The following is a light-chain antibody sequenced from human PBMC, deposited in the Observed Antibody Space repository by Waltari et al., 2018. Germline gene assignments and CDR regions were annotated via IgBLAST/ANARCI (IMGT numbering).Light chain of an antibody. J-gene: IGLJ3*02. CDR3: SSYAGSNLWV. CDR2: DVS. Sequence: QSALTQPPSASGSPGQSVTISCTGTSSAVSGYDYVSWYQQHPDKAPKLMIYDVSKRPSVFPDRFSGSKSGNTASLTVSGLQAEDEADYYCSSYAGSNLWVFGGGTKLTVL. CDR1: SSAVSGYDY. V-gene: IGLV2-8*01.